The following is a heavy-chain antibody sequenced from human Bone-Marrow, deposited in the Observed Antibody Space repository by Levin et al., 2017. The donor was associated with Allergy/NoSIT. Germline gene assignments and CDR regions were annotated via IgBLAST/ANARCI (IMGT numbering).Heavy chain of an antibody. CDR1: GFTFSGSA. D-gene: IGHD5-18*01. V-gene: IGHV3-73*01. Sequence: GGSLRLSCAASGFTFSGSAMHWVRQASGKGLEWVGRIRSKANSYATAYAASVKGRFTISRDDSKNTAYLQMNSLKTEDTAVYYCTRGVAAMDLFDYWGQGTLVTVSS. CDR3: TRGVAAMDLFDY. J-gene: IGHJ4*02. CDR2: IRSKANSYAT.